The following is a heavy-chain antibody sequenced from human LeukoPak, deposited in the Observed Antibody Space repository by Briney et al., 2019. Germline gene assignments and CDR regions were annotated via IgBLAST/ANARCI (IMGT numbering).Heavy chain of an antibody. Sequence: GGSLRLSCAASGFTFSSYGMHWVRQAPGKGLEWVSIIYSGGRTYYADSVKGRFIISRDNSKNTLYLQMNSLRVEDTGVYYCARDREGSSSWDYWGQGTLVTVSS. CDR1: GFTFSSYG. J-gene: IGHJ4*02. V-gene: IGHV3-53*01. D-gene: IGHD6-13*01. CDR3: ARDREGSSSWDY. CDR2: IYSGGRT.